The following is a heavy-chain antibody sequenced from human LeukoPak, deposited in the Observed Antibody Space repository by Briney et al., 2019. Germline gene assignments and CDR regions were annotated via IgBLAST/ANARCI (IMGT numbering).Heavy chain of an antibody. CDR2: ISWNSGSI. CDR3: AKDSSSSYYSDFDY. Sequence: GRSLRLSCAASGFTFDDYAMHWVRQAPGKGLEWVSGISWNSGSIGYADSVKGRFTISRDNAKNSLYLQMNSLRAEDMALYYCAKDSSSSYYSDFDYWGQGTLVTVSS. J-gene: IGHJ4*02. V-gene: IGHV3-9*03. D-gene: IGHD3-22*01. CDR1: GFTFDDYA.